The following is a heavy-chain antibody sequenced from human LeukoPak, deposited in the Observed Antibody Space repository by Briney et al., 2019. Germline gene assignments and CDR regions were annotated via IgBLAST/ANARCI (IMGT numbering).Heavy chain of an antibody. D-gene: IGHD2-2*01. CDR1: GYTFTGCY. CDR2: INPNSGGT. V-gene: IGHV1-2*02. Sequence: ASVKVSCKASGYTFTGCYMHWVRQAPGQGLEWMGWINPNSGGTNYAQKFQGRVTMTRDTSISTAYMELSRLRSEDTAVYYCARGSRDIVVVPAAKYYYYYYMDVWGKGTTVTISS. CDR3: ARGSRDIVVVPAAKYYYYYYMDV. J-gene: IGHJ6*03.